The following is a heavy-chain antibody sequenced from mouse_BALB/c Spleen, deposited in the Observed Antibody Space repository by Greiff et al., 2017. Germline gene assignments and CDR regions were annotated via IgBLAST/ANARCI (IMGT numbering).Heavy chain of an antibody. Sequence: EVMLVESGGGLVKPGGSLKLSCAASGFTFSDYYMYWVRQTPEKRLEWVATISDGGSYTYYPDSVKGRFTISRDNAKNNLYLQMSSLKSEDTAMYYCARDETMIAMDYWGQGTSVTVSS. CDR3: ARDETMIAMDY. CDR1: GFTFSDYY. V-gene: IGHV5-4*02. D-gene: IGHD2-4*01. J-gene: IGHJ4*01. CDR2: ISDGGSYT.